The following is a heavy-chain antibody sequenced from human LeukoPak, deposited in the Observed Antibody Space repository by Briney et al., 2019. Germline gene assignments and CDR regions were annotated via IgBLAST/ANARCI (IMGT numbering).Heavy chain of an antibody. J-gene: IGHJ5*02. D-gene: IGHD3-22*01. Sequence: SETLSLTCTVSGGSISSGGYYWSWIRQHPGKGLEWIGYIYYSGSTYYNPSLKRRVTISVETTKNQFSLKLSSVTAADTAVYYFARGPLHYYDSSGNNWFDPWGQGTLVTVSS. CDR3: ARGPLHYYDSSGNNWFDP. V-gene: IGHV4-31*03. CDR1: GGSISSGGYY. CDR2: IYYSGST.